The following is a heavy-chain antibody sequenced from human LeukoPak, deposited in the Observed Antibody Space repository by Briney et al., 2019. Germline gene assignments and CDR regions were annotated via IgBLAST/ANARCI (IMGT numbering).Heavy chain of an antibody. CDR1: GDSIRSYF. J-gene: IGHJ4*02. Sequence: SETLSLTCRVSGDSIRSYFWAWIRQPPGKGLEWIGYVCYNGTTNYNPSLRNRVAISIDTSKNQFSLKLNSATAADTAVYYCATSGGFNSPRHYWGQGTLVTVSS. CDR2: VCYNGTT. D-gene: IGHD3-16*01. V-gene: IGHV4-59*01. CDR3: ATSGGFNSPRHY.